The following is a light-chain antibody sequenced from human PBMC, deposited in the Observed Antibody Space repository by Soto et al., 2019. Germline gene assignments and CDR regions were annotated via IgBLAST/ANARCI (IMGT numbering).Light chain of an antibody. J-gene: IGKJ1*01. CDR3: QEYPSSSPWT. CDR2: KAS. V-gene: IGKV1-5*03. Sequence: IRRTQSASTLSVSGGNIVTGSCRVSQSISRWLAWYQQKPGKAPKLVIYKASSLESGVPSRFSGSGSGTEFNLTIRRLQHADFATHYCQEYPSSSPWTLGEGTKVDIK. CDR1: QSISRW.